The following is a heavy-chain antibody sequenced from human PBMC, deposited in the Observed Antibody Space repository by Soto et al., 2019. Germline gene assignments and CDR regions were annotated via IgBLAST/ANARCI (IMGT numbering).Heavy chain of an antibody. J-gene: IGHJ5*02. Sequence: HLVQSGPEVKKPGSSVKVSCKISTGTFTSYGINWVRQVPGQGLEWMGATIPIFATTNYAQKFQDRVTITADESTGTSYLELRSLTSDDSAMYYCARTLFYFDSSGHCPLDPWGQGTLVTVSS. CDR3: ARTLFYFDSSGHCPLDP. CDR2: TIPIFATT. D-gene: IGHD3-22*01. V-gene: IGHV1-69*01. CDR1: TGTFTSYG.